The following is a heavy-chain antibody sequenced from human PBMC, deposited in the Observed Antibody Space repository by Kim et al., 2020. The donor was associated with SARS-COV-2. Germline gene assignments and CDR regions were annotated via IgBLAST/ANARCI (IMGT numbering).Heavy chain of an antibody. Sequence: ASVKVSCKTSGYTFTDYYIHWVRQAPGQGLEWMGWVNPNTGVTSYAQKFQGTLTLTRDTSISTVYMHLGSLRSDDTAVYYCARDRYTYGPRGFYFDHWGQGTLVTVSS. J-gene: IGHJ4*02. CDR1: GYTFTDYY. V-gene: IGHV1-2*02. CDR3: ARDRYTYGPRGFYFDH. CDR2: VNPNTGVT. D-gene: IGHD5-18*01.